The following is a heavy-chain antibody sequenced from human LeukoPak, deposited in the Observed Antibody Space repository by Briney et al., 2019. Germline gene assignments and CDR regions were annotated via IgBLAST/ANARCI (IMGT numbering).Heavy chain of an antibody. J-gene: IGHJ4*02. CDR2: IWYDGSNK. CDR3: ARGVVNTAGLDY. CDR1: GXTFSSYG. Sequence: PGGSLRLSCAASGXTFSSYGMHWVRQAPGKGREWVAVIWYDGSNKYYAASVKGRFTISRDNSKNTLYLQMNSLRGDDTAVYYCARGVVNTAGLDYWGPGTLVTVSS. V-gene: IGHV3-30*19. D-gene: IGHD3-22*01.